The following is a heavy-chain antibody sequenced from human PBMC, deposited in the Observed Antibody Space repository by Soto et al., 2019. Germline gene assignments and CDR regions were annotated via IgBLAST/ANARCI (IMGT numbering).Heavy chain of an antibody. CDR2: INHSGST. V-gene: IGHV4-34*01. CDR1: GGSFSGYY. D-gene: IGHD5-12*01. Sequence: PSDTLSLTCAVYGGSFSGYYWGWIRQPPGKGLEWIGEINHSGSTNYNPSLKSRVTISVDTSKKQFSLKLSSVTAADTAVYYCARGRKVATIRYFDYWGQGTLVTVSS. J-gene: IGHJ4*02. CDR3: ARGRKVATIRYFDY.